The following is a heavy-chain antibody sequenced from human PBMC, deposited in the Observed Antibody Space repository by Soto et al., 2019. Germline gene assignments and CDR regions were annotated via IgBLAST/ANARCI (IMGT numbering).Heavy chain of an antibody. CDR1: GFDFSNFV. V-gene: IGHV3-33*01. J-gene: IGHJ6*02. CDR3: XREGGDEWIDYYYYGMDV. CDR2: IWHDASHE. Sequence: QVQLVESGGGVVQPGTSLTLSCAASGFDFSNFVMHWVRQAPGKGLECVAVIWHDASHEYYGDSVQGRFTISRDNSKHLLYLQMNSLRAEXXXXXXXXREGGDEWIDYYYYGMDVWGHGTTVTVSS. D-gene: IGHD2-21*02.